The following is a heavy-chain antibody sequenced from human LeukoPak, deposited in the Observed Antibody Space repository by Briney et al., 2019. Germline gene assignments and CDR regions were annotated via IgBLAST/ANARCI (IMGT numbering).Heavy chain of an antibody. J-gene: IGHJ3*02. D-gene: IGHD3-22*01. CDR2: ISAYNGNT. Sequence: GASVKVSCTASGYTFTSYGISWVRQAPGQGLEWMGWISAYNGNTNYAQKLQGRVTMTTDTSTSTAYMELRSLRSDDTAVYYCARSGPITMIVVVITPHDAFDIWGQGTMVTVSS. CDR3: ARSGPITMIVVVITPHDAFDI. CDR1: GYTFTSYG. V-gene: IGHV1-18*01.